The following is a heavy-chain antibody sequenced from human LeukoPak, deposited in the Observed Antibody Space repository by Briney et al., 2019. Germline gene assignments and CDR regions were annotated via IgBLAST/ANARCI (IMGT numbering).Heavy chain of an antibody. CDR3: ARDTPDYYDSSGSGLDY. V-gene: IGHV3-11*01. CDR1: GFTFSDYY. D-gene: IGHD3-22*01. Sequence: PGGSLRLSCAASGFTFSDYYMSWIRRAPGKGLEGVSYISSSGSTIYYADSVKGRFTISRDNAKNSLYLQMNSLRAEDTAVYYCARDTPDYYDSSGSGLDYWGQGTLVTVSS. J-gene: IGHJ4*02. CDR2: ISSSGSTI.